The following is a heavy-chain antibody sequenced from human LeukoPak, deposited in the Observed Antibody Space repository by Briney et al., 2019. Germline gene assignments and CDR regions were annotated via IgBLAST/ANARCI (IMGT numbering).Heavy chain of an antibody. J-gene: IGHJ4*02. V-gene: IGHV3-48*01. CDR2: ISDSSSHT. CDR3: ARDEEGGAAAGY. Sequence: GGSLRLSCAASGFTFSNYNMNWVRQAPGKGLEWVSFISDSSSHTFYSDSVMGRFTVSRDNVKNSLYLQMNGLRAEDTAIYYCARDEEGGAAAGYWGQGTLVTVSS. CDR1: GFTFSNYN. D-gene: IGHD6-13*01.